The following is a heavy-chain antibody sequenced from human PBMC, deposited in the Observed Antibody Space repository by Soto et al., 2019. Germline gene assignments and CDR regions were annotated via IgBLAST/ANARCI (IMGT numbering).Heavy chain of an antibody. CDR1: GFTFSNYA. D-gene: IGHD2-15*01. CDR2: ISGSGGST. V-gene: IGHV3-23*01. CDR3: AKDLMDIVVVVAVSDFDY. Sequence: GGSLRLPCAASGFTFSNYAMRWVRQAPGKGLEWVSAISGSGGSTYYADSVKGRFTISRDNSKNTLYLQMNSLRAEDTAVYYCAKDLMDIVVVVAVSDFDYWGQGTLVTVSS. J-gene: IGHJ4*02.